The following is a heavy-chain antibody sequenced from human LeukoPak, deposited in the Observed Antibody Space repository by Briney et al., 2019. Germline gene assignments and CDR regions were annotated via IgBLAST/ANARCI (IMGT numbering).Heavy chain of an antibody. D-gene: IGHD3-10*01. Sequence: GASVKVSCKASGGTFSSYAISWVRQAPGQGLERMGRIIPILGIANYAQKFQGRVTITADKSTSTAYMELSSLRSEDTAVYYCARAITMVRGAIGAFDIWGQGTMVTVSS. V-gene: IGHV1-69*04. CDR1: GGTFSSYA. CDR3: ARAITMVRGAIGAFDI. CDR2: IIPILGIA. J-gene: IGHJ3*02.